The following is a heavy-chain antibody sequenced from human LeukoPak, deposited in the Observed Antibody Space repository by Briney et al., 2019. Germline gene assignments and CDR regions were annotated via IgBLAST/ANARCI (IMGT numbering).Heavy chain of an antibody. CDR3: AGVCSSTSCYTASDAFDI. V-gene: IGHV1-2*02. CDR2: INPNSGGA. J-gene: IGHJ3*02. Sequence: ASVKLSCNAYRYTFTGFYMHWVRQAPGQGLEWMGWINPNSGGANYAQKFQGRVTMTRDTSISTAYMELSRLRSDDTAVYYCAGVCSSTSCYTASDAFDIWGQGTMVTVSS. CDR1: RYTFTGFY. D-gene: IGHD2-2*02.